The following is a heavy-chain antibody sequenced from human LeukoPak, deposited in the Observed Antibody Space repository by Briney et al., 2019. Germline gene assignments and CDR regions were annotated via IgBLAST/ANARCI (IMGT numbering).Heavy chain of an antibody. D-gene: IGHD3-9*01. V-gene: IGHV3-43*01. J-gene: IGHJ4*02. Sequence: SGGSLRLSCAASGFTFDDYTMHWVRQAPGKGLEWVSLISWDGGSTYYADSVKGRFTISRDNSKNSLYLQMNSLRTEDTALYYCAKYPRGDYDILTGYSLPDYWGQGTLVTVSS. CDR1: GFTFDDYT. CDR3: AKYPRGDYDILTGYSLPDY. CDR2: ISWDGGST.